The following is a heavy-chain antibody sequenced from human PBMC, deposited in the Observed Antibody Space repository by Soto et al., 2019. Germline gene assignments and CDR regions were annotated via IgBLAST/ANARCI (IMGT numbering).Heavy chain of an antibody. Sequence: SQTLSHTCTVSGGSDSSGSCYWSWIRQPPGKGLEWIGYIYYSGSTNYNPSLKSRVTISVDTSKNQFSLKLSSVTAADTAVYYCARDKGYYGSGSYLVYYYYGMDVWGQGTTVTVSS. D-gene: IGHD3-10*01. V-gene: IGHV4-61*01. CDR3: ARDKGYYGSGSYLVYYYYGMDV. J-gene: IGHJ6*02. CDR1: GGSDSSGSCY. CDR2: IYYSGST.